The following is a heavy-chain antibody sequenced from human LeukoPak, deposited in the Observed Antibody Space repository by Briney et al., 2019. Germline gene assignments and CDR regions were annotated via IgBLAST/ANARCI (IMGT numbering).Heavy chain of an antibody. CDR2: ISGGST. CDR3: ARGAVSIAVAPGRFDY. J-gene: IGHJ4*02. V-gene: IGHV3-38-3*01. CDR1: GFTVSSNE. Sequence: GGSLRLSCAASGFTVSSNEMSWVRQAPGKGLEWVSSISGGSTYYADSRKGRFTISRDNAKNSLYLQMNSLRAEDTAVYYCARGAVSIAVAPGRFDYWGQGTLVTVSS. D-gene: IGHD6-19*01.